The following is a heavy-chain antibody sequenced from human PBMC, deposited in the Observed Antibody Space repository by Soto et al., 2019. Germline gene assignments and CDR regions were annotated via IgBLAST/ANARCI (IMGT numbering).Heavy chain of an antibody. J-gene: IGHJ5*02. D-gene: IGHD6-13*01. CDR3: AKDSSVIAAGSGGWFHP. CDR1: GSNSDTKG. CDR2: ISFDGGNQ. Sequence: QAQLVESGGGVVQPGGSLRPPCTAPGSNSDTKGLHGSRKPQGKGLGGLAAISFDGGNQHYSDSVKGRFAVSRDNSRNTLFLQMDSLRADDTAIYYCAKDSSVIAAGSGGWFHPWGQGTHVIVSS. V-gene: IGHV3-30*18.